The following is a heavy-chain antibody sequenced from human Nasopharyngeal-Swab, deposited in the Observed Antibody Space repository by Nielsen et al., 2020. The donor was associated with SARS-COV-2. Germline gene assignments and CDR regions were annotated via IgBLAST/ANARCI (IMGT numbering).Heavy chain of an antibody. CDR2: IYYSGST. CDR3: ARVLTRNLVVALVLDAFDI. V-gene: IGHV4-31*03. CDR1: GGSISSGGYY. J-gene: IGHJ3*02. D-gene: IGHD2-15*01. Sequence: SETLSLTCTVSGGSISSGGYYWSWIRQHPAKGLEWIGYIYYSGSTYYNPSLKSRVTISVDTSKNQFSLTLSSVTAADTAVYYCARVLTRNLVVALVLDAFDIWGQGTMVTVSS.